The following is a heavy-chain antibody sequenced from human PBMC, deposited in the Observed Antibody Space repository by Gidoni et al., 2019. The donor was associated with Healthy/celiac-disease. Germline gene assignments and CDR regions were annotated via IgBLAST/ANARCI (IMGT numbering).Heavy chain of an antibody. CDR2: ISGSGGST. D-gene: IGHD2-2*01. J-gene: IGHJ4*02. V-gene: IGHV3-23*01. CDR3: AKGYCSSTSCYSWAPFDY. Sequence: EVQLLESGGGLVQPGGSLRLSCAASGFTFSSYAMSWVRQAPGKGLEWVSAISGSGGSTYYADSVKGRFTISRDNSKNTLYLQMNSLRAEDTAVYYCAKGYCSSTSCYSWAPFDYWGQGTLVTVSS. CDR1: GFTFSSYA.